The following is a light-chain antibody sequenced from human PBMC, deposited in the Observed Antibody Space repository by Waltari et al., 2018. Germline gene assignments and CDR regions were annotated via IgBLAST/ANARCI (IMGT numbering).Light chain of an antibody. Sequence: EIVLTQSPGTLSLSPGERATLSCRASQSVSKYLAWYQQKPGQAPRLLIYDASTRATGMPARFSGSGSGTDFSLTISRLEPEDFAVYYCQKYVSLPATFGQGTKVEIK. CDR1: QSVSKY. J-gene: IGKJ1*01. CDR2: DAS. CDR3: QKYVSLPAT. V-gene: IGKV3-20*01.